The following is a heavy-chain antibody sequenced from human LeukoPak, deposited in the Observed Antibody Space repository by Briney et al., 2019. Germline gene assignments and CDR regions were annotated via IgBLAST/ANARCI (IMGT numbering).Heavy chain of an antibody. Sequence: SETLSLTCTVSGGAIRSHYWNWIRQPAGKGLEWIGRIYCSGYTNDNPFLKSRITMSVDMSKNQFSLRLNSVTAADTAVYYCARGEHSVDSWGQGMLVTVSS. CDR3: ARGEHSVDS. CDR2: IYCSGYT. J-gene: IGHJ4*02. CDR1: GGAIRSHY. D-gene: IGHD1/OR15-1a*01. V-gene: IGHV4-4*07.